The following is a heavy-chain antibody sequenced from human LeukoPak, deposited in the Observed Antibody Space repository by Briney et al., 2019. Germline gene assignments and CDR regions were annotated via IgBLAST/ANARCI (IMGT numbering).Heavy chain of an antibody. CDR3: ANRGTTGTSSLYYFDR. J-gene: IGHJ4*02. Sequence: GGSLRLSCAASGLTFNRYGMRWVRQAPGKGLEWVSSITANGGGTFYGDSVKGRFTISRDNSKNTLYLQMSSLRAEDAAIYYCANRGTTGTSSLYYFDRWGQGALVTVSS. CDR1: GLTFNRYG. V-gene: IGHV3-23*01. D-gene: IGHD2-2*01. CDR2: ITANGGGT.